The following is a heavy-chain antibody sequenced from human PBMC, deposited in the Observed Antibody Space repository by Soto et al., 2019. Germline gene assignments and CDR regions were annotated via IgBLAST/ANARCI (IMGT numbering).Heavy chain of an antibody. J-gene: IGHJ3*02. CDR2: IIPIFGTA. D-gene: IGHD6-13*01. V-gene: IGHV1-69*13. CDR3: AADYSSSWYDFGAFDI. CDR1: GGTFSSYA. Sequence: SVKVSCKASGGTFSSYAISWVRQAPGQGLEWMGGIIPIFGTANYAQKFQGRVTITADESTSTAYMELSSLRSEDTAVYYCAADYSSSWYDFGAFDIWGQGTMVTVSS.